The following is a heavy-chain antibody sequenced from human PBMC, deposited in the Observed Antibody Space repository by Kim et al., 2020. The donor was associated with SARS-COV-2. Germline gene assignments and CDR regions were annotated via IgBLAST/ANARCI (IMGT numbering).Heavy chain of an antibody. Sequence: GGSLRLSCAASGFTFSSYAMHWVRQAPGKGLEWVAVISYDGSNKYYADSVKGRFTISIDNYKNTLYLQMNSLRAEDTAVYYCARANKPAYYGDYGYWGQGSLVTVSS. D-gene: IGHD4-17*01. CDR3: ARANKPAYYGDYGY. V-gene: IGHV3-30*04. CDR1: GFTFSSYA. CDR2: ISYDGSNK. J-gene: IGHJ4*02.